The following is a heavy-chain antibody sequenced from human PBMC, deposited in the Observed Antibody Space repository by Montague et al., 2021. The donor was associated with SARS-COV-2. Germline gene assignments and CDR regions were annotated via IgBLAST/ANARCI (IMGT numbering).Heavy chain of an antibody. CDR2: IYYSGST. J-gene: IGHJ5*02. CDR1: GGSISSSSYY. V-gene: IGHV4-39*01. CDR3: ARQEYYYDSSGYGWVDWFDP. D-gene: IGHD3-22*01. Sequence: SETLSLTCTVSGGSISSSSYYWGWLRQPPGKGLEWIGSIYYSGSTYYNPSLRSRVTISVDTSKNQFSLKLSSVTAADTAVYYCARQEYYYDSSGYGWVDWFDPWGQGTLVTVSS.